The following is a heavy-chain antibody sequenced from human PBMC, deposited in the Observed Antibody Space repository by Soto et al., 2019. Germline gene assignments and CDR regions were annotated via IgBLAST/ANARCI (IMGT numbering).Heavy chain of an antibody. CDR1: GFTFSNYC. CDR3: AKYSGNGEHGDWFDP. J-gene: IGHJ5*02. V-gene: IGHV3-30*18. CDR2: ISFDGSKK. D-gene: IGHD1-1*01. Sequence: SLSLSCAASGFTFSNYCMHWVRQAPGKGLEWVAVISFDGSKKYYADSVKGRFTISRDNSWNTLFLQMNGLRAEDTALYYCAKYSGNGEHGDWFDPWGPGTLVTVSS.